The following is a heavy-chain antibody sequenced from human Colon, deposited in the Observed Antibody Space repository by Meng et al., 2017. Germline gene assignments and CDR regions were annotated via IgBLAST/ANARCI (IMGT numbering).Heavy chain of an antibody. CDR1: GFTFINYS. J-gene: IGHJ4*02. D-gene: IGHD3-16*01. CDR2: ISSSSAYI. V-gene: IGHV3-21*01. CDR3: ARIVGDGPDY. Sequence: EVQLVESGGGLVKRGESLRLSCAASGFTFINYSVVWVRQAAGKGLEWVSSISSSSAYIYYADSVKGRFTISRDNAKNSVYLQMNSLRAEDTAVYYCARIVGDGPDYWGQGTLVTVSS.